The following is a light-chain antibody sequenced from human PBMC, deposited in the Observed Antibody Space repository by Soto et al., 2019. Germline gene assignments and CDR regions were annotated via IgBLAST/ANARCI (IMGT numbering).Light chain of an antibody. CDR1: QSISSN. J-gene: IGKJ5*01. V-gene: IGKV3-11*01. Sequence: EIVMTQPPATLSVSPGEGATLSCRASQSISSNLAWYQQKPGQAPRLLIYDASNRATGIPARFSGSGSGTDFTLTISSLEPEDSAIYYCQQRNIWPPVTFGQGTRLEIK. CDR3: QQRNIWPPVT. CDR2: DAS.